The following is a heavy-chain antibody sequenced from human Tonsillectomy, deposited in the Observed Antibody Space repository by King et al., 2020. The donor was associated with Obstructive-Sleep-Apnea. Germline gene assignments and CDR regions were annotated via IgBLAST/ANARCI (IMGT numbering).Heavy chain of an antibody. V-gene: IGHV4-59*08. J-gene: IGHJ4*02. Sequence: QLQESGPGLVKPSETLSLTCTVSGGSISNYYWSWIRQPPGKGLEWIAYIYYSGSTYYNPSLKSRVSISVDTSKNQFSLKLSSLTAADTAVYYCARPADVDTAMGPFDYWGQGTLVTVSS. CDR2: IYYSGST. CDR3: ARPADVDTAMGPFDY. CDR1: GGSISNYY. D-gene: IGHD5-18*01.